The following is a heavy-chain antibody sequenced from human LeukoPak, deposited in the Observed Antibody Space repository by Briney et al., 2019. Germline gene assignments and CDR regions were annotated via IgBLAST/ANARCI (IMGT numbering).Heavy chain of an antibody. V-gene: IGHV1-69*01. Sequence: SVKVSCKASGGTFSSYAISWVRQAPGQGLEWMGGIIPIFGTANYAQKFQGRVTITADESTSTAYMELSSLRSEDTAVYYCARGPLFRIAAAGHYYYYMDVWGKGTTVTVSS. CDR2: IIPIFGTA. CDR3: ARGPLFRIAAAGHYYYYMDV. D-gene: IGHD6-13*01. CDR1: GGTFSSYA. J-gene: IGHJ6*03.